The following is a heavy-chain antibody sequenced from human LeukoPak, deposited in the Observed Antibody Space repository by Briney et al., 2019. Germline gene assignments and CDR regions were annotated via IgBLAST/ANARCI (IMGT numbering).Heavy chain of an antibody. V-gene: IGHV4-30-4*01. CDR3: ARTSHVTTNYFDY. J-gene: IGHJ4*02. D-gene: IGHD4-17*01. CDR1: GGSISSGDYY. Sequence: SETLSLTCTVSGGSISSGDYYWSWIRQPPGKGLEWIGYIYYSGSTYYNPSLKSRVTISVDTSKNQFSLKLGSVTAADTAVYYCARTSHVTTNYFDYWGQGTLVTVSS. CDR2: IYYSGST.